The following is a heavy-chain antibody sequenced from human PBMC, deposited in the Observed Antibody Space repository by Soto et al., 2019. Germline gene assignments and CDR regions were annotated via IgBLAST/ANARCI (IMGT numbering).Heavy chain of an antibody. CDR1: GFTVSDYY. J-gene: IGHJ4*02. Sequence: PGGSLRLSCAASGFTVSDYYMSWIRQAPGKGLEWLSYSSNSGTYTRYADSVKGRFSISRDNAKNSLYLQINSLRGEDSATYYCARSGHNYNVLHYWGQATPVPVSS. CDR2: SSNSGTYT. D-gene: IGHD3-10*02. CDR3: ARSGHNYNVLHY. V-gene: IGHV3-11*06.